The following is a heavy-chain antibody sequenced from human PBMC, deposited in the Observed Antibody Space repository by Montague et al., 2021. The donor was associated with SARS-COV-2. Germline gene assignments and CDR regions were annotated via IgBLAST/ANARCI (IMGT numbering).Heavy chain of an antibody. CDR2: TYYRSEWYS. D-gene: IGHD2-15*01. CDR3: ARAERGSCGDGNCYQYFFNY. J-gene: IGHJ4*02. Sequence: CAISGDSVSTNSGTWNWVRLSPSRGLEWLGRTYYRSEWYSDYSVSVKSRIRINPDTSKNQFSLQLNSVTSEDTAVYYCARAERGSCGDGNCYQYFFNYWGQGTLVTVSS. CDR1: GDSVSTNSGT. V-gene: IGHV6-1*01.